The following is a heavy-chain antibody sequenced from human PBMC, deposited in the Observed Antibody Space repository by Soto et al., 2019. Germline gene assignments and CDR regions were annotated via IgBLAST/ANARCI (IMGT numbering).Heavy chain of an antibody. D-gene: IGHD4-17*01. V-gene: IGHV4-34*01. CDR2: INHSGST. Sequence: VQLQQWGAGLLKPSETLSLTCAVYGGSFSGYYWGGIRPPPGKGLEWIGEINHSGSTNYNPSLKSRVTISVDTSKNQFSLKLSSVTAADTAVYYCARGPSNGYGDYYFDYWGQGTLVTVSS. J-gene: IGHJ4*02. CDR1: GGSFSGYY. CDR3: ARGPSNGYGDYYFDY.